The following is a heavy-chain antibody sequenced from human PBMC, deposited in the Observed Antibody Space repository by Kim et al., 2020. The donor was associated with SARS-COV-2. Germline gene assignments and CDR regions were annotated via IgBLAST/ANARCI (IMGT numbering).Heavy chain of an antibody. D-gene: IGHD3-22*01. V-gene: IGHV3-48*03. Sequence: GRFTISRDNAKNSLYLQMNSLRAEDTAVYYCARVWYYDSSGYPHRWGPFDYWGQGTLVTVSS. J-gene: IGHJ4*02. CDR3: ARVWYYDSSGYPHRWGPFDY.